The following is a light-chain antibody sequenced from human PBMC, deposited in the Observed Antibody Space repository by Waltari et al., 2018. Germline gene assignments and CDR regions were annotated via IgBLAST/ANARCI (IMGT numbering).Light chain of an antibody. CDR1: SGHTSNV. CDR2: VNSDGSH. V-gene: IGLV4-69*01. CDR3: QTGGHGTWV. Sequence: QLVLTQSPSASASLGAPVRLTCTPRSGHTSNVIAWHQQQTEKGPRYLMKVNSDGSHTKGDEIPDRFAGSSSGAERYLSTSSLQCEDEADYYCQTGGHGTWVFGGGTKLTVL. J-gene: IGLJ3*02.